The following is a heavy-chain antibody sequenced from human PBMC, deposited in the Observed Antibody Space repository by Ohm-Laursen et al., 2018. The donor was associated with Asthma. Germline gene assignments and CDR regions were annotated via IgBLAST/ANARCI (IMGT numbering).Heavy chain of an antibody. CDR2: ISKDGSNK. V-gene: IGHV3-30-3*01. CDR1: GFTFSSYA. D-gene: IGHD3-10*01. J-gene: IGHJ4*02. CDR3: ARDHYYSSGTYFDY. Sequence: SLRLSCAASGFTFSSYAIHWVRQAPGKGLEWVAVISKDGSNKYYAESVKGRFTISRDNSMNTLYVQMNSLRAEDTAVYYCARDHYYSSGTYFDYWGQGTLVTVSS.